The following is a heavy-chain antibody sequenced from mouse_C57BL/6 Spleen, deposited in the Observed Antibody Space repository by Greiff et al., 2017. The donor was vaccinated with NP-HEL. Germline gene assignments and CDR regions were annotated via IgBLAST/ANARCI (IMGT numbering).Heavy chain of an antibody. D-gene: IGHD1-1*01. Sequence: QVHVKQSGAELARPGASVKLSCKASGYTFTSYGISWVKQRTGQGLEWIGEIYPRSGNTYYNEKFKGKATLTADKSSSTAYMELRSLTSEDSAVYFCALDYYGSSYFDYWGQGTTLTVSS. CDR2: IYPRSGNT. J-gene: IGHJ2*01. CDR3: ALDYYGSSYFDY. V-gene: IGHV1-81*01. CDR1: GYTFTSYG.